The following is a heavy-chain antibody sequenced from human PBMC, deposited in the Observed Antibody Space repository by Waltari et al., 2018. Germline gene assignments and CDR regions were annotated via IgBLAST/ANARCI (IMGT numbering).Heavy chain of an antibody. J-gene: IGHJ4*02. D-gene: IGHD3-22*01. CDR3: ARDRYYDSSGYLQGEYAFDI. V-gene: IGHV1-69*01. Sequence: QVQLVQSGAEVKKPGSSVKVSCKASGGTFSSYAISWVRQAPGPGLGWMGGIIPIFGTANYAQKFQGRVTITADESTSTAYMGLSSLRSEDTAVYCCARDRYYDSSGYLQGEYAFDIWGQGTLVTVSS. CDR2: IIPIFGTA. CDR1: GGTFSSYA.